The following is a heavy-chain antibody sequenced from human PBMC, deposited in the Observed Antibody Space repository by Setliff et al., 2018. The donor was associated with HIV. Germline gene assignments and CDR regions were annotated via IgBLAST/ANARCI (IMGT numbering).Heavy chain of an antibody. Sequence: PSETLSLTCTVSGASVSTIDSYWGWVRQSPRAGLEWIADIYYAGNTYYNPSLKSRATISIDTSRNQFSLKVTSLTAADTAVYYCARHSRTAVPTIDYWGQGTLVTVSS. CDR2: IYYAGNT. CDR3: ARHSRTAVPTIDY. V-gene: IGHV4-39*01. CDR1: GASVSTIDSY. D-gene: IGHD4-17*01. J-gene: IGHJ4*02.